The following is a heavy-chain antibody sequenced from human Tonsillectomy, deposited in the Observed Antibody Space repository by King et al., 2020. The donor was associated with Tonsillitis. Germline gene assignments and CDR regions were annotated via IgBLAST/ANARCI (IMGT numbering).Heavy chain of an antibody. CDR1: GFTFSSYW. CDR2: INRDGGST. Sequence: VQLVESGGGLVQPGGSLRLSCAASGFTFSSYWMHWVRQAPGKGLMWVSRINRDGGSTSYADSVKGRFTISRDNDKNTLYLQMNSLRVEDTAVYYCVSSPWGGTSVYWGPGTLVSVSS. V-gene: IGHV3-74*01. D-gene: IGHD1-14*01. CDR3: VSSPWGGTSVY. J-gene: IGHJ4*02.